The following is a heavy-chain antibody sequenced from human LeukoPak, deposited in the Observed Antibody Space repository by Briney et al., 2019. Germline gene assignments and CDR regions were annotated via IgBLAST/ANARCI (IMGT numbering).Heavy chain of an antibody. CDR3: ARGRAFFD. J-gene: IGHJ4*02. D-gene: IGHD3-3*02. CDR2: INQSGST. V-gene: IGHV4-34*01. CDR1: GGSFSGYY. Sequence: PSETLSLTCAVYGGSFSGYYWNWIRQPPGKGREWIGEINQSGSTNYNPSLKSRVTISFDTSKNQFSLKLSSVTAADTAVYYCARGRAFFDWGQGTLVTVSS.